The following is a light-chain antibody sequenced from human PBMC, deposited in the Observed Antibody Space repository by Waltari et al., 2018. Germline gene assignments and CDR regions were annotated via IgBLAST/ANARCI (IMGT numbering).Light chain of an antibody. CDR2: DAS. CDR3: QQAASFPLT. V-gene: IGKV3-11*01. Sequence: EIVLTQSPATLSLSPGERATLSCRASQSVSSYLAWYQQKPGQAPRLLIYDASHRSTGIPARFSGSGSGTDFTLTISSLQPDDFATYYCQQAASFPLTFGGGTKVEIK. CDR1: QSVSSY. J-gene: IGKJ4*01.